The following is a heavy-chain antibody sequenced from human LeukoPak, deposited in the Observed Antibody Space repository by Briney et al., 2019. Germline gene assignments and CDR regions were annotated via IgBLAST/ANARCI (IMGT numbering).Heavy chain of an antibody. J-gene: IGHJ4*02. CDR1: GVSISSSNSY. V-gene: IGHV4-39*07. D-gene: IGHD3-22*01. CDR2: IYYSGNT. Sequence: SETLSLTCTVSGVSISSSNSYWGWIRQPPGKGLEWIGSIYYSGNTYYNASLKSQVSISIDTSKNQFSLRLTSVTAADTAVYYCASATYYYDSLDYWGQGTLVTVSS. CDR3: ASATYYYDSLDY.